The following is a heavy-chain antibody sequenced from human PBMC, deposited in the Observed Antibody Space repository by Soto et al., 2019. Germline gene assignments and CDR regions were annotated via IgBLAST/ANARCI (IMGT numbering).Heavy chain of an antibody. CDR3: ARVLYATWSSFDY. Sequence: GGSLRLSCAASGFTFSSYEMTWVRQAPGKGLEWISYITSGGTTYYADSAKGRFTISRDNAKNSLYLHLNSLTAEDTAIYYCARVLYATWSSFDYWGQGTLVTVSS. D-gene: IGHD1-26*01. CDR1: GFTFSSYE. V-gene: IGHV3-48*03. CDR2: ITSGGTT. J-gene: IGHJ4*02.